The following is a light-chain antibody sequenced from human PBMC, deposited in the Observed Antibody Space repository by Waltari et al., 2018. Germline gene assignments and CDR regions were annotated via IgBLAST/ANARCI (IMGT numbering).Light chain of an antibody. CDR2: KAS. CDR3: QQYNSYSGT. V-gene: IGKV1-5*03. Sequence: DIQMTQSPSTLSASVGDRVTIPCRASQSISSWLDWYQQKPGKAPKLLIYKASSLESGVPSRFSGSGSGTEFTLTISSLQPDDFATYYCQQYNSYSGTFGQGTKVEIK. J-gene: IGKJ1*01. CDR1: QSISSW.